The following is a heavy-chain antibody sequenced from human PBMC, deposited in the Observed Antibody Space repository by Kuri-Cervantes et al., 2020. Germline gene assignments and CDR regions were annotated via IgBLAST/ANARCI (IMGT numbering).Heavy chain of an antibody. CDR2: IRQDGSEK. J-gene: IGHJ6*03. CDR3: ARIWSTVGYYYYYMDV. Sequence: GESLKISCAASGFTFSDYYITWVRQAPGKGLEWVANIRQDGSEKYYVDSVKGRFTISRDNAKNSLYLQMNSLRAEDTAVYYCARIWSTVGYYYYYMDVWGKGTTVTVSS. CDR1: GFTFSDYY. D-gene: IGHD1-26*01. V-gene: IGHV3-7*01.